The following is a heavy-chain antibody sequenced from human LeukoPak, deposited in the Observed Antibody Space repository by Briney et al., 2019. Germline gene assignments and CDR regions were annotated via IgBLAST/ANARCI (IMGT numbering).Heavy chain of an antibody. D-gene: IGHD3-22*01. Sequence: GASVKVSCKASGYTFTSYYMHWVRQAPGQGLEWMGIINPSGGSTSYAQKFQGRVTMTRDTSISTAYMELSRLRSEDTAVYYCARGAHVRMYDSNHNCFDPWGQGTLVTVSS. V-gene: IGHV1-46*01. J-gene: IGHJ5*02. CDR2: INPSGGST. CDR3: ARGAHVRMYDSNHNCFDP. CDR1: GYTFTSYY.